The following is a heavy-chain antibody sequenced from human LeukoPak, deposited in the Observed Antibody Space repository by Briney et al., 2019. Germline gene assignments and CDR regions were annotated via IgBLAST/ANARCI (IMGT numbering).Heavy chain of an antibody. J-gene: IGHJ4*02. CDR3: AREGDTVTTFDY. V-gene: IGHV1-69*06. Sequence: ASVKVSRKASGGTFSSYAISWVRQAPGQGLEWMGGIIPIFGTANYAQKFQGRVTITADKSTSTAYMEPSSLRSEDTAVYYCAREGDTVTTFDYWGQGTLVTVSS. CDR2: IIPIFGTA. D-gene: IGHD4-17*01. CDR1: GGTFSSYA.